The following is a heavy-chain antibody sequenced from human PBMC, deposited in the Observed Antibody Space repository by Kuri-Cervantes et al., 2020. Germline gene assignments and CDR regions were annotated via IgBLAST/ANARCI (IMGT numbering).Heavy chain of an antibody. V-gene: IGHV3-33*01. D-gene: IGHD3-22*01. CDR1: GFTFSSYG. CDR2: IWYDGSNK. CDR3: TRDFDDSSGYYETYFDY. Sequence: GESLKISCAASGFTFSSYGMHWVRQAPGKGLEWVAVIWYDGSNKYYADSVKGRFTISRDNAKNSLYLQMNSLRDEDTAVYYCTRDFDDSSGYYETYFDYWGQGTLVTVSS. J-gene: IGHJ4*02.